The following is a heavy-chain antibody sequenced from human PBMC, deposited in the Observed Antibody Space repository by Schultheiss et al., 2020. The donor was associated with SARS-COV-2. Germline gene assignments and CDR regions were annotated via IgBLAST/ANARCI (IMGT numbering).Heavy chain of an antibody. D-gene: IGHD3-22*01. Sequence: SVKVSCKASGFTFTSSAVQWVRQARGQRLEWIGWIVVGSGNTNYAQKFQERVTITRDMSTSTAYMELRSLRSDDTAVYYCASAMISPHAFDIWGQGTMVTVSS. CDR1: GFTFTSSA. J-gene: IGHJ3*02. CDR2: IVVGSGNT. CDR3: ASAMISPHAFDI. V-gene: IGHV1-58*01.